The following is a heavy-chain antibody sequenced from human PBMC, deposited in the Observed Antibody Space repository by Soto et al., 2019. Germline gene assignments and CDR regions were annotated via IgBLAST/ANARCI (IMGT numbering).Heavy chain of an antibody. V-gene: IGHV3-21*01. J-gene: IGHJ6*02. CDR3: ARIQYQLTSPAYGMDV. CDR1: GFTFSSYS. CDR2: ISSSSSYI. Sequence: SLRLSCVSSGFTFSSYSMNWVRQAPGKGLEWVSSISSSSSYIYYADSVKGRFTISRDNAKNSLYLQMNSLRAEDTAVYYCARIQYQLTSPAYGMDVWGQGTTVTVSS. D-gene: IGHD2-2*01.